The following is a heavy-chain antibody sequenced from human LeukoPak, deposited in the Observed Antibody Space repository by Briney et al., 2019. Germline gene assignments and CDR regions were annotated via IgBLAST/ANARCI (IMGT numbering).Heavy chain of an antibody. V-gene: IGHV3-7*01. J-gene: IGHJ4*02. CDR1: GFPISSYW. Sequence: GGSLRLSCVASGFPISSYWMTWVRQAPGKGLEWVANIKHDGSKKSYVDSVKGRFTISRDNSKNTLYLQMNSLRAEDTAVYYCARDGSRGYDFWSGYYRPYFDYWGRGTLVTVSS. CDR2: IKHDGSKK. CDR3: ARDGSRGYDFWSGYYRPYFDY. D-gene: IGHD3-3*01.